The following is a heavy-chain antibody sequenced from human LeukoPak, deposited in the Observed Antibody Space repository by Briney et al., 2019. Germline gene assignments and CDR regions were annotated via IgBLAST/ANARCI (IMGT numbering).Heavy chain of an antibody. V-gene: IGHV1-8*02. CDR1: GYTFTDYY. CDR2: INPNSGNT. D-gene: IGHD3-22*01. CDR3: ARRADYFDSSSYYY. J-gene: IGHJ4*02. Sequence: ASVKVSCKASGYTFTDYYIHWLRQAPGQGLEWMGWINPNSGNTGYAQKFQGRVTMTRSTSLNTAYMELSSLRSEDTAVYYCARRADYFDSSSYYYWGQGTLVTVSS.